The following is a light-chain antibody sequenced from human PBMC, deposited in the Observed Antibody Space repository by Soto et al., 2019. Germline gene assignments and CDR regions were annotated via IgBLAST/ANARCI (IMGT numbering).Light chain of an antibody. CDR1: SSDVGGYNY. J-gene: IGLJ1*01. CDR2: EVS. CDR3: SSYTSSSLYV. V-gene: IGLV2-14*01. Sequence: QSALTQPASVSGSPGQSITISCTGTSSDVGGYNYVSWYQQHPGKAPKLMIYEVSNRPSGVSHRFSGSKSGNTASLTISGLQAEDAADYYCSSYTSSSLYVFGTGTKVTVL.